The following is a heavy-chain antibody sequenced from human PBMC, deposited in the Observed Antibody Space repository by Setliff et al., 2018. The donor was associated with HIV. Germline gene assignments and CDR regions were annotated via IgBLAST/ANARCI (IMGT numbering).Heavy chain of an antibody. D-gene: IGHD6-19*01. CDR1: GYTFTGYY. J-gene: IGHJ6*02. Sequence: ASVKVSCKASGYTFTGYYIHWVRQAPGQGLEWMGWIKPNSGGTNYAQNFQGRVNMTRVTSISTAYMEMSRLRSDDTAMYYCARESSGWPPPYYGIDVWGQGTTVTVSS. CDR2: IKPNSGGT. V-gene: IGHV1-2*02. CDR3: ARESSGWPPPYYGIDV.